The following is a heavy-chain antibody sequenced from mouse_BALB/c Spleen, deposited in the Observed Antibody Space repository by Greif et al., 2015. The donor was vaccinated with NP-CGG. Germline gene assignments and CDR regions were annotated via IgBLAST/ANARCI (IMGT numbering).Heavy chain of an antibody. V-gene: IGHV1S81*02. CDR1: GYTFTSYW. Sequence: VQLQQSGAELVKPGASVKLSCKASGYTFTSYWMHWVKQRPGQGLEWIGEINPSNGRTNYNEKFKSKATLTVDKSSSTAYMQLSSLTSEDSAVYYCARSGGYGDYWGQGTTLTVSS. CDR3: ARSGGYGDY. CDR2: INPSNGRT. D-gene: IGHD2-2*01. J-gene: IGHJ2*01.